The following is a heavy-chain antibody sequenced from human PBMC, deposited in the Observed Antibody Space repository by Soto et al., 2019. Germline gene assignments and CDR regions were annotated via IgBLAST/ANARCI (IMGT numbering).Heavy chain of an antibody. V-gene: IGHV3-21*01. J-gene: IGHJ4*02. CDR1: GFTFSTYT. D-gene: IGHD2-15*01. CDR3: AKARGSAVIFDY. CDR2: ISPTSTYI. Sequence: EVQLVESGGGLLKPGASLRLSCEASGFTFSTYTMNWVRQAPGKGLEWVSSISPTSTYIHYADSFQGRFSISRDNAKNSVDLQMNSLRPDDTAVYYCAKARGSAVIFDYWGQGTLVTVSS.